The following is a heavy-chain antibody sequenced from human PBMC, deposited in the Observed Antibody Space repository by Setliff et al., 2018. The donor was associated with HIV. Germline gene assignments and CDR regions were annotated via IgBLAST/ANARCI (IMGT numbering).Heavy chain of an antibody. J-gene: IGHJ4*02. V-gene: IGHV3-7*03. Sequence: PGRSLKISCAASGFIFSNYWMSWVRQAPGKGLEWVANIRQDGSEKYYVDSVRGRFTISRDNAENSLYLRMNSLRAEDTAVYYCARTYYGGNYWGQGALVTVSS. CDR3: ARTYYGGNY. CDR2: IRQDGSEK. D-gene: IGHD4-17*01. CDR1: GFIFSNYW.